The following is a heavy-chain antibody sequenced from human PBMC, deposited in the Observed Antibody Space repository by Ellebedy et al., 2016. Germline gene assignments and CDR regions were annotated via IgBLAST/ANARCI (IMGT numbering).Heavy chain of an antibody. J-gene: IGHJ3*02. CDR3: AKRVDTIFGVVTPHDAFDI. CDR2: ISYDGSNK. D-gene: IGHD3-3*01. V-gene: IGHV3-30-3*02. Sequence: GGSLRLSXAASGFTFSSYAMHWVRQAPGKGLEWVAVISYDGSNKYYADSVKGRFTISRDNSKNTLYLQMNSLRAEDTAVYYCAKRVDTIFGVVTPHDAFDIWGQGTMVPVSS. CDR1: GFTFSSYA.